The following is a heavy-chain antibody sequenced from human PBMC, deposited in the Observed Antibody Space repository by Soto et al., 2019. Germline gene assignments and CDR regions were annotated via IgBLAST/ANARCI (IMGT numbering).Heavy chain of an antibody. Sequence: GGSLRLSCAASGFTFSNYGMHWVRQAPGKGLEWVAVISYDGSNKYYADSVKGRFTISRDNSKNTLYLQMNSLRAEDTAVYYCAKDLGSGNYLLDAFDIWGQGTMVTVSS. CDR1: GFTFSNYG. J-gene: IGHJ3*02. D-gene: IGHD1-26*01. CDR3: AKDLGSGNYLLDAFDI. CDR2: ISYDGSNK. V-gene: IGHV3-30*18.